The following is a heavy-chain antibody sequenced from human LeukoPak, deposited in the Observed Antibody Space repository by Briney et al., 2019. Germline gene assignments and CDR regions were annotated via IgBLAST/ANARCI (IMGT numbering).Heavy chain of an antibody. V-gene: IGHV4-39*01. CDR1: GGSISSSNYY. Sequence: SEPLSLTCTVSGGSISSSNYYWGWIRQPPGKGLEWIGSIHYRGNTYYNPSLKSRVTISVDTSKNQFSLKLSSVTAADTAVYYCARSAPRYCSSTSCYGGLLEFDPWGQGTLVTVSS. CDR2: IHYRGNT. CDR3: ARSAPRYCSSTSCYGGLLEFDP. D-gene: IGHD2-2*01. J-gene: IGHJ5*02.